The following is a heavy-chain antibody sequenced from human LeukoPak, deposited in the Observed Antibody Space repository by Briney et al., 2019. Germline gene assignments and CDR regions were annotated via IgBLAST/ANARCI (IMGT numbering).Heavy chain of an antibody. Sequence: PGESLKISCKASGYSFTSYWIAWVRQMPGKGLEWMGVIYPDDFDTRYSPSFQGQVTISADKSISTAFLQWSSLKASDSAMYYCATGASKVTTDFANYWGQGTQVAVSS. V-gene: IGHV5-51*01. D-gene: IGHD4-17*01. J-gene: IGHJ4*02. CDR3: ATGASKVTTDFANY. CDR2: IYPDDFDT. CDR1: GYSFTSYW.